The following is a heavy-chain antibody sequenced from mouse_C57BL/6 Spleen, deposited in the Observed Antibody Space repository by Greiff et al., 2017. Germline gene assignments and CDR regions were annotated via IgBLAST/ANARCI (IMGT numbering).Heavy chain of an antibody. V-gene: IGHV7-3*01. Sequence: EVQVVESGGGLVQPGGSLSLSCAASGFTFTDYYMSWVRQPPGKALEWFGFIRNKANGYTTEYSASVTGRFTISRNNSQSILYLLMNALRAEDSATYYCASYDAWFAYWGQGTLVTVSA. CDR3: ASYDAWFAY. J-gene: IGHJ3*01. CDR2: IRNKANGYTT. CDR1: GFTFTDYY.